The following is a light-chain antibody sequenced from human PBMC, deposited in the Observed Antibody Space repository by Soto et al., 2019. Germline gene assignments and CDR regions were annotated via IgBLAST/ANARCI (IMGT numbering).Light chain of an antibody. CDR1: SSDVGGYNY. J-gene: IGLJ1*01. CDR3: SSYAGSDKV. CDR2: EVS. Sequence: QSALTQPPSASGSPGQSVTISCTGTSSDVGGYNYVSWYQQHPGKAPKLMIYEVSKRPSGVPDRFSGSKSGNTASLTVSVLQAVDEAEYYCSSYAGSDKVFGSGTKVTVL. V-gene: IGLV2-8*01.